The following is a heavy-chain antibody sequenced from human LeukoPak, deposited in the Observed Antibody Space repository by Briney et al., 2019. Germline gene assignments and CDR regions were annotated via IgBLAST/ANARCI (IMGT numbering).Heavy chain of an antibody. CDR1: GGSFSGYY. D-gene: IGHD3-10*01. J-gene: IGHJ3*02. CDR3: ARDRTTMVRGVKYDAFDI. CDR2: INHSGST. Sequence: SETLSLTCAVYGGSFSGYYWSWIRQPPGKGLEWIGEINHSGSTNYNPSLKSRVTISVDTSKNQFSLKLSSVTAADTAVYYCARDRTTMVRGVKYDAFDIWGQGTMVTVSS. V-gene: IGHV4-34*01.